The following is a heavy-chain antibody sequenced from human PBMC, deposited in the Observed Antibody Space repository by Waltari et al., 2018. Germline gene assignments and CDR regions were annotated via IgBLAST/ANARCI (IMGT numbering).Heavy chain of an antibody. CDR3: ARQFKGYNYGLGDYYYYGMDV. CDR2: IYYSGTT. CDR1: GGSISSSTYY. V-gene: IGHV4-39*01. J-gene: IGHJ6*02. D-gene: IGHD5-18*01. Sequence: QLQLQESGPGLVKPSETLSLTCTVSGGSISSSTYYWGWIRQPPGKGLEWIGSIYYSGTTYYNPSLKSRVTISVDTSKNQFSLKLSSVTAADTAMYYCARQFKGYNYGLGDYYYYGMDVWGQGTTVTVSS.